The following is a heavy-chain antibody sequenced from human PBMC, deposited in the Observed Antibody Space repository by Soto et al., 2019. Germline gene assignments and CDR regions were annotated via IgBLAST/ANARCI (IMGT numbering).Heavy chain of an antibody. V-gene: IGHV4-59*08. Sequence: QVQLQESGPGLVKPSETLSLTCTVSGGSMSSHYWSWIRQTAGKGLEWIGYIYYSGSTNYNPSHKSRVTISVDTSRNQFSLKVSSVTAADTAVYYCARGGWSLDLWGRGTLVTVS. J-gene: IGHJ2*01. CDR2: IYYSGST. CDR3: ARGGWSLDL. CDR1: GGSMSSHY. D-gene: IGHD3-16*01.